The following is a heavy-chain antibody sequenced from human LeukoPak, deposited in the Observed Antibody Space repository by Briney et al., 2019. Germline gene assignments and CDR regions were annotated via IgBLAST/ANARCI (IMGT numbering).Heavy chain of an antibody. V-gene: IGHV1-2*02. J-gene: IGHJ4*02. Sequence: ASVKVSCKASGYTFTGYDIHWVRQPPGQGLAGMGWINPNSGGTSNAQRFQGRVTITIDTSFTRAYMELSGLRFHDTPVYYCPRVFSCSGGICYLNFWGQGTLVTASS. D-gene: IGHD2-8*02. CDR1: GYTFTGYD. CDR2: INPNSGGT. CDR3: PRVFSCSGGICYLNF.